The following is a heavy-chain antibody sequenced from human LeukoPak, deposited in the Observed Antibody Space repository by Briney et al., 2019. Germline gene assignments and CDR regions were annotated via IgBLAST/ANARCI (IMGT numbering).Heavy chain of an antibody. J-gene: IGHJ4*02. CDR1: GASISRYF. CDR2: ISYTGST. CDR3: AKSTPSFDSWDS. Sequence: SETLSLTCTVSGASISRYFWSWIRQPAGKGLEWIGYISYTGSTSDNPSLKSRVTISLDTSKNHFSLRRRSVTAADTAVYYCAKSTPSFDSWDSWGQGTLVTVSS. V-gene: IGHV4-59*01. D-gene: IGHD3-3*01.